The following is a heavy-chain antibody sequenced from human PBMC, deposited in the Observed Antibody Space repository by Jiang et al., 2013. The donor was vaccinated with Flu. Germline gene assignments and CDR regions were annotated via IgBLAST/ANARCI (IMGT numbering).Heavy chain of an antibody. J-gene: IGHJ4*02. D-gene: IGHD4/OR15-4a*01. CDR1: GDSVSTNSAA. Sequence: SQTLSLTCAISGDSVSTNSAAWNWVRQSPSRGLEWLGRTYYRSKWYIDYAESAKSRITINPDTSKNQFSLQLNSVTPEDTAVYYCARYYDATGGYLDYWGQGTLVTVSS. CDR2: TYYRSKWYI. V-gene: IGHV6-1*01. CDR3: ARYYDATGGYLDY.